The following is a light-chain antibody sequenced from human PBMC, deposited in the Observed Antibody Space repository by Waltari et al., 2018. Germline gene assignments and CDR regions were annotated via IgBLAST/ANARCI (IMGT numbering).Light chain of an antibody. CDR3: SSFTTSNTWV. CDR2: EVT. CDR1: RSDIGTSAY. J-gene: IGLJ3*02. V-gene: IGLV2-14*01. Sequence: QSALTQPASVSGSPGQSITISCPGTRSDIGTSAYVCWHQQYPGKAPKVIIYEVTNRPSGVSNRFSASKSGNTASLTISGLQAEDEADYYCSSFTTSNTWVFGGGTALTVL.